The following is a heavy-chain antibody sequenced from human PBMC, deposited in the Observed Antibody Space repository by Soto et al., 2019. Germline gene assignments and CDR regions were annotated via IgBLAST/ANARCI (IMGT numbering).Heavy chain of an antibody. CDR2: IYHSGTT. CDR1: GGSISSGGYS. Sequence: QLQLQESGSGLVKPSQTLSLTCAVSGGSISSGGYSWSWIRQPPGKGLEWIGYIYHSGTTYYNPSLKSRVTISVDRSKNQFSRNLISVTAADTAVYYCARAHYGDYGYGMDVWGQGTTVTGSS. CDR3: ARAHYGDYGYGMDV. J-gene: IGHJ6*02. D-gene: IGHD4-17*01. V-gene: IGHV4-30-2*01.